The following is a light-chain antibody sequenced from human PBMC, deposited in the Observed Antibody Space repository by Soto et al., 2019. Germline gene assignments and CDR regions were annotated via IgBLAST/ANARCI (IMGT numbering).Light chain of an antibody. V-gene: IGKV3-15*01. J-gene: IGKJ1*01. CDR3: QQYNKWPQT. Sequence: EIVMTQSPATVPVSPGERVTLSCRASQSVSIDLAWYQQKPGQAPRLLIYGASTRATDIPATFTGSGSGTEFTLTIGSLQSEDIAVYYCQQYNKWPQTFGQGTKVDI. CDR2: GAS. CDR1: QSVSID.